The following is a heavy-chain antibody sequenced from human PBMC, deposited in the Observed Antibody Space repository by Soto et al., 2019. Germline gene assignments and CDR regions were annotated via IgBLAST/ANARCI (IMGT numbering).Heavy chain of an antibody. V-gene: IGHV3-48*02. Sequence: SLRLSCVASGFTSSSYNMHWVRQAPGKGLEWVSYISTRSSTISYADSVKGRFTISRDNAKNSQYLQMNSLRDEDTAVYYCAREGRYCSGGSCHGPNAFDIWGQGTMVTVSS. J-gene: IGHJ3*02. CDR2: ISTRSSTI. CDR3: AREGRYCSGGSCHGPNAFDI. D-gene: IGHD2-15*01. CDR1: GFTSSSYN.